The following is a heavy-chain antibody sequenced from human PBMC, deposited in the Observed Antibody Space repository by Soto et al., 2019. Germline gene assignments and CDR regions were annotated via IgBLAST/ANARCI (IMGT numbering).Heavy chain of an antibody. D-gene: IGHD3-22*01. J-gene: IGHJ4*02. V-gene: IGHV4-59*01. CDR3: ARGSVGSGWKFDF. CDR1: GDSLSTYF. CDR2: ISYSATP. Sequence: SETLSLTCSVSGDSLSTYFWSWIRQPPGKGLEWIGYISYSATPNYNPALKGRVIISIDTSKNQFSLKVNSVTAADTALYYCARGSVGSGWKFDFWGQGILVTVSS.